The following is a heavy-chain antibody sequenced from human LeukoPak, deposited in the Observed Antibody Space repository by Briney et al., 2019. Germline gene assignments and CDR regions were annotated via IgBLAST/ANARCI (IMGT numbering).Heavy chain of an antibody. CDR1: GYTFTNYA. CDR3: ARVGYSGYDSRPVFNY. CDR2: INTGNGNT. J-gene: IGHJ4*02. V-gene: IGHV1-3*04. Sequence: ASVKVSCKASGYTFTNYAPHWVRQAPGQRLEWMGWINTGNGNTKYSQKFQGRVTITRATSASTAYMELSSLRSEDTAVYYCARVGYSGYDSRPVFNYWGQGTLVTVSS. D-gene: IGHD5-12*01.